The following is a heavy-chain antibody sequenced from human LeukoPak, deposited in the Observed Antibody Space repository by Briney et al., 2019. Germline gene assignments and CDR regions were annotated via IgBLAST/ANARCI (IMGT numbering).Heavy chain of an antibody. Sequence: ASVKVSCRSSGYTFTSYGISWVRQAPGQGLDWMGWVSAYNGNTNSAQKLQGRVAMTTDTSTSTAYMELRSLRSDDTAVYYCARDFNEKRNSSSWRLGYWGQGTLVTVSS. CDR1: GYTFTSYG. CDR3: ARDFNEKRNSSSWRLGY. CDR2: VSAYNGNT. D-gene: IGHD6-13*01. J-gene: IGHJ4*02. V-gene: IGHV1-18*01.